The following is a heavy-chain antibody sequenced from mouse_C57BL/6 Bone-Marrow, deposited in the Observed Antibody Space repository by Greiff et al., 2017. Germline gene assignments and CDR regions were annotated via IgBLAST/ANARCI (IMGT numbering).Heavy chain of an antibody. CDR2: IYPSDSEA. CDR3: ARSGWDWYFDV. D-gene: IGHD1-1*02. J-gene: IGHJ1*03. Sequence: QVHLQQPGAELVRPGSSVKLSCKASGYTFTSYWMDWVKQRPGQGLEWIGNIYPSDSEAHYNQKFKDKATLTVDKSSSTAYMQLSSLTSEDSAVYYCARSGWDWYFDVWGTGTTVTVSS. V-gene: IGHV1-61*01. CDR1: GYTFTSYW.